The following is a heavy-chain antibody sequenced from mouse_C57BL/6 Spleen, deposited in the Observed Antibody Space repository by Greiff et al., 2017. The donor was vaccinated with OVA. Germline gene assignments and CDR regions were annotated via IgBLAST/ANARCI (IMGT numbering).Heavy chain of an antibody. CDR2: ISNGGGST. CDR3: ASTAQAFYAMDY. V-gene: IGHV5-12*01. Sequence: EVMLVESGGGLVQPGGSLKLSCAASGFTFSDYYMYWVRQTPEKRLEWVAYISNGGGSTYYPDTVKGRFTISRDNAKNTLYLQMSRLKSEDTAMYYCASTAQAFYAMDYWGQGTSVTVSS. CDR1: GFTFSDYY. J-gene: IGHJ4*01. D-gene: IGHD3-2*02.